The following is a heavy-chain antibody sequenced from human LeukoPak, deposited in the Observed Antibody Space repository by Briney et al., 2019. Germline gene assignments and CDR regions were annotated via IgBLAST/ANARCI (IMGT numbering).Heavy chain of an antibody. CDR3: AKGFRWELSAFDAFDI. Sequence: PGGSLRLSCAASGFTFSSYAMHWVRQAPGKGLEWVAIISYDGGNKYYADSVKGRFTISRDNSKNTLYLQMNSLRAEDTAVYYCAKGFRWELSAFDAFDIWGQGTMVTVSS. CDR2: ISYDGGNK. CDR1: GFTFSSYA. J-gene: IGHJ3*02. D-gene: IGHD1-26*01. V-gene: IGHV3-30-3*01.